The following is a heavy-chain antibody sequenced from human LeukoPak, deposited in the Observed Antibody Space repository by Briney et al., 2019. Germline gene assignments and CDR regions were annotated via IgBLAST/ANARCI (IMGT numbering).Heavy chain of an antibody. CDR1: GYTFTSYG. V-gene: IGHV1-18*01. CDR3: ARAKTTYYYYYMDV. J-gene: IGHJ6*03. CDR2: ISAYNGNT. Sequence: ASVKVSCKASGYTFTSYGISWVRQAPGQGLEWMGWISAYNGNTNYAQKLQGRVTMTTDTSTSTAYMELSRLRSDDTAVYYCARAKTTYYYYYMDVWGKGTTVTVSS. D-gene: IGHD1-1*01.